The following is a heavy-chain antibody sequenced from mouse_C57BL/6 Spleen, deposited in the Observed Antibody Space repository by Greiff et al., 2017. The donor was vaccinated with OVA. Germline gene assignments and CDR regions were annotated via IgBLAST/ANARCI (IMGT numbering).Heavy chain of an antibody. CDR1: GYSITSGYY. CDR2: ISYDGSN. D-gene: IGHD4-1*01. CDR3: ARGPNWDDWYFDV. Sequence: ESGPGLVKPSQSLSLTCSVSGYSITSGYYWNWIRQSPGNKLEWMGYISYDGSNNYNPSLQNRIPITRDTSKNQVFLKLNSVTTEDTATEYCARGPNWDDWYFDVWGTGTTVTVSS. J-gene: IGHJ1*03. V-gene: IGHV3-6*01.